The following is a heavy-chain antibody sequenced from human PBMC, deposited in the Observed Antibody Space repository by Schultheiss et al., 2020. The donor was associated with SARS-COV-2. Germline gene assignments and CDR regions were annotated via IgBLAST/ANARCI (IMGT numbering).Heavy chain of an antibody. J-gene: IGHJ5*02. CDR1: GFTFSGSA. Sequence: GRSLRLSCAASGFTFSGSAMHWVRQASGRGLEWVGRIRSKGNNYATAYAASVKGRFIISRDDSKNTAYLQMNSLKTEDTAVYYCTRHDDSDYLSYSPWGQGTLVTVSS. CDR2: IRSKGNNYAT. V-gene: IGHV3-73*01. D-gene: IGHD3-22*01. CDR3: TRHDDSDYLSYSP.